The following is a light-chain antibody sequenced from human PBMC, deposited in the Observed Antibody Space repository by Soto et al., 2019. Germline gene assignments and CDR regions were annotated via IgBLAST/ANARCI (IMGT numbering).Light chain of an antibody. CDR3: QQYYSYPLT. CDR1: QGISSY. J-gene: IGKJ4*01. V-gene: IGKV1-8*01. Sequence: AIRMTQSPSSLSASTGDRVTITCRASQGISSYLAWYQQKPGKAPKLLIYAASTLQSGVPSRFSGSGSGTGFTLTISCLQSEDFATYYCQQYYSYPLTFGGGTKVDI. CDR2: AAS.